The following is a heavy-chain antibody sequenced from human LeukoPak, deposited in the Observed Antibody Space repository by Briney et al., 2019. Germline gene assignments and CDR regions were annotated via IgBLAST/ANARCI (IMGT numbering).Heavy chain of an antibody. Sequence: GGSLRLSCAASGFTFRSYAMSWVRQAPGKGLEWVSAISGSGGTTYYADSVKGRFTISRDNAKNSLYLQMNSLRAEDMALYYCAKDTSVVFDAFDIWGQGTMVTVSS. D-gene: IGHD2-15*01. J-gene: IGHJ3*02. CDR1: GFTFRSYA. CDR3: AKDTSVVFDAFDI. CDR2: ISGSGGTT. V-gene: IGHV3-23*01.